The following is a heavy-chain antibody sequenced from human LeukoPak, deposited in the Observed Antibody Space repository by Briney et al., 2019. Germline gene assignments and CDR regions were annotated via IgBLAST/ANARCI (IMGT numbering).Heavy chain of an antibody. D-gene: IGHD2-15*01. Sequence: SETLSLTCTVSGGSISSANYYWNWIRQPPGKGLEWFGYIYYTGGTYYNPSLKSRVTISVDTSKNQFSLKLNSVTAADTAVYYCARDYGGCGRFDFWGQGTLVTVSS. V-gene: IGHV4-30-4*08. CDR1: GGSISSANYY. J-gene: IGHJ4*02. CDR2: IYYTGGT. CDR3: ARDYGGCGRFDF.